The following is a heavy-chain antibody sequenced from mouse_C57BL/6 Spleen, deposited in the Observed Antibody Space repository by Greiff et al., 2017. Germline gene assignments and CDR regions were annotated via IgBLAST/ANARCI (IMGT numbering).Heavy chain of an antibody. V-gene: IGHV1-9*01. Sequence: QVQLKQSGAELMKPGASVKLSCKATGYTFTGYWIEWVKQRPGHGLEWIGEILPGSGSTNYTEKFKGKATFSAATSSNTAYMQLSSLTTEDSAICYCARGGYYGFAYWGQGTLVTVSA. CDR2: ILPGSGST. J-gene: IGHJ3*01. CDR1: GYTFTGYW. D-gene: IGHD2-3*01. CDR3: ARGGYYGFAY.